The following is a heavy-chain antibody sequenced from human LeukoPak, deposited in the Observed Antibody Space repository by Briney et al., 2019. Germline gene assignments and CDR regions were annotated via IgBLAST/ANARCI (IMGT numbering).Heavy chain of an antibody. CDR3: ARVPSIAAVGIRLDY. J-gene: IGHJ4*02. V-gene: IGHV3-21*01. D-gene: IGHD6-13*01. CDR2: ISSGSSNI. Sequence: GGSLRLSCAASGFTFSRYTMNWVRQAPGKGLEWVSSISSGSSNIHYADSVKGRFTISRDNAKNSLYLQMNSLRAEDTAVYYCARVPSIAAVGIRLDYWGQGTLVTVSS. CDR1: GFTFSRYT.